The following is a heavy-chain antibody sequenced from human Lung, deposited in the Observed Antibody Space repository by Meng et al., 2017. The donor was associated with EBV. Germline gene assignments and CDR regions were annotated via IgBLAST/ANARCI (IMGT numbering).Heavy chain of an antibody. Sequence: QRRRKGSGPGRVSPSDPLPLPCPVSVGSISRSSYDWGWTRQPPGKGLEWIGSIYYSGSTYYNPSLKSRVTISVDTSKNQFSLKLSSVTAADTAVYYCARRGWLQSVDYWGQGTLVTVSS. CDR3: ARRGWLQSVDY. V-gene: IGHV4-39*01. J-gene: IGHJ4*02. D-gene: IGHD5-24*01. CDR2: IYYSGST. CDR1: VGSISRSSYD.